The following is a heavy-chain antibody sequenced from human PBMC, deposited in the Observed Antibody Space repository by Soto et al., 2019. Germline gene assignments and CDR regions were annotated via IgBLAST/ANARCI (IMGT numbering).Heavy chain of an antibody. CDR3: ARVDSSSGFDY. D-gene: IGHD6-6*01. V-gene: IGHV4-38-2*01. Sequence: SETLSLTCAVSGYSISSGYYWGWIRHPPGKGLEWIGSIYHSGSTYYNPSPKSRVTISVDTSKNQFSLRLTSVTAADTAVYYCARVDSSSGFDYWGQGTLVTVSS. J-gene: IGHJ4*02. CDR2: IYHSGST. CDR1: GYSISSGYY.